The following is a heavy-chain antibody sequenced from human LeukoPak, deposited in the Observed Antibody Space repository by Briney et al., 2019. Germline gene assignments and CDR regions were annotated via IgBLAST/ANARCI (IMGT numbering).Heavy chain of an antibody. CDR2: IESYSRII. CDR1: GFAFNTYS. V-gene: IGHV3-48*01. Sequence: GGSLRLSCEASGFAFNTYSMNWVRQAPGKGLQWVSYIESYSRIIHYADSVKGRFTISRHDAKHSLFLQMHRLSGQDTAIYYFARQGPNGDLYCWGQGTLVSVSS. CDR3: ARQGPNGDLYC. J-gene: IGHJ4*02. D-gene: IGHD4-17*01.